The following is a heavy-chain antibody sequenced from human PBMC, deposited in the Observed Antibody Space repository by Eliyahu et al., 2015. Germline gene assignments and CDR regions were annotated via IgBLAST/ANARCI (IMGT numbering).Heavy chain of an antibody. CDR1: GSPFSSYS. D-gene: IGHD6-19*01. Sequence: EVQLVESGGGLVKPGGSXRXSXAASGSPFSSYSMNWVRQAPGKGLEWVSSISSSSSYIYYADSVKGRFTISRDNAKNSLYLQMNSLRAEDTAVYYCARGTGRSGWYNYWGQGTLVTVSS. CDR2: ISSSSSYI. V-gene: IGHV3-21*01. J-gene: IGHJ4*02. CDR3: ARGTGRSGWYNY.